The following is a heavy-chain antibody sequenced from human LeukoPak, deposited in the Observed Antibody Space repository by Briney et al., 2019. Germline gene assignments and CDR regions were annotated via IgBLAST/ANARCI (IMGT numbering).Heavy chain of an antibody. J-gene: IGHJ6*03. CDR1: GFTFNSFA. D-gene: IGHD3-3*01. CDR2: ISGSDGSS. Sequence: GGSLRLSCAASGFTFNSFAMNWVRQAPGKGLEWVSSISGSDGSSHYADFVKGRFTISRDNSKNTLHLQMNSLRAEDTAVYYCAKDGSITIFGVVITRTRLYMDVWGKGTTVTVSS. CDR3: AKDGSITIFGVVITRTRLYMDV. V-gene: IGHV3-23*01.